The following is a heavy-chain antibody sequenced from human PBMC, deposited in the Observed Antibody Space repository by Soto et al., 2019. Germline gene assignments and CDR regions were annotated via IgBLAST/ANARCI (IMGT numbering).Heavy chain of an antibody. CDR2: IYYSGST. CDR3: ARYSSGGYSFFDY. CDR1: GRSISSYY. V-gene: IGHV4-59*01. J-gene: IGHJ4*02. D-gene: IGHD1-26*01. Sequence: ASETLSLTCTVSGRSISSYYWSWIRQPPGKGLEWIGYIYYSGSTNYNPSLKSRVTISVDTSKNQFSLKLSSVTAADTAVYYCARYSSGGYSFFDYWGQGTLVTVS.